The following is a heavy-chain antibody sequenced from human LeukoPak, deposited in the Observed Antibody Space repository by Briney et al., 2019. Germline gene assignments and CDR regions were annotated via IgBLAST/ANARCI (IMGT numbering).Heavy chain of an antibody. CDR2: MYYSGRT. D-gene: IGHD6-6*01. CDR3: TRGYVLSRSSLSGVFGY. CDR1: GGSISSGHYY. V-gene: IGHV4-31*03. J-gene: IGHJ4*02. Sequence: PSQTLSLTCTVSGGSISSGHYYWSWIRQHPGKGLEWIGYMYYSGRTYYNPSLKSRVSISGDTSKNQFSLKVSSVTAADTAVYYCTRGYVLSRSSLSGVFGYWGQGALVTVSS.